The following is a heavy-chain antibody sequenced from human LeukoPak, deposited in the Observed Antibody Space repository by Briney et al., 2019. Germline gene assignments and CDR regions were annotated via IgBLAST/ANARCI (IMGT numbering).Heavy chain of an antibody. V-gene: IGHV1-69*13. CDR3: ARVGSRVTIFGVVIRANWFDP. CDR2: IIPIFGTA. Sequence: EASVKVSCKASGGTFSSYAISRVRQAPGQGLEWMGGIIPIFGTANYAQKLQGRVTITADESTSTAYMELSSLRSEDTAVYYCARVGSRVTIFGVVIRANWFDPWGQGALVTVSS. J-gene: IGHJ5*02. D-gene: IGHD3-3*01. CDR1: GGTFSSYA.